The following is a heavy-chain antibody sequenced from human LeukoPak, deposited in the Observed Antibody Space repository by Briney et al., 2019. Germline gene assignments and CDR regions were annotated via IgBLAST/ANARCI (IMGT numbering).Heavy chain of an antibody. CDR3: ARGGGPTIFGVVYFDY. CDR1: GGTFSSYA. J-gene: IGHJ4*02. Sequence: EASVKVSCKASGGTFSSYAISWVRQAPGQGLEWMGGIIPIFGTANYAQKFQGRVTITTDESTSTAYMELSSLRSEDTAVYYCARGGGPTIFGVVYFDYWGQGTLVTVSS. V-gene: IGHV1-69*05. D-gene: IGHD3-3*01. CDR2: IIPIFGTA.